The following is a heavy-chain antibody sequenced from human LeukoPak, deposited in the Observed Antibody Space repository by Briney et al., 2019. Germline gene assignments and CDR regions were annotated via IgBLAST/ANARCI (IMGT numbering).Heavy chain of an antibody. Sequence: GGSLRLSCAASGFTFSSYGMHWVRQAPGKGLEWVTIISYDGSNKDYADSVKGRFTISRDNAKNSLYLQMNSLEAEDTAVYYCARAVETGTDWFDPWGQGTLVTVSS. D-gene: IGHD1-1*01. CDR2: ISYDGSNK. CDR3: ARAVETGTDWFDP. V-gene: IGHV3-30*03. J-gene: IGHJ5*02. CDR1: GFTFSSYG.